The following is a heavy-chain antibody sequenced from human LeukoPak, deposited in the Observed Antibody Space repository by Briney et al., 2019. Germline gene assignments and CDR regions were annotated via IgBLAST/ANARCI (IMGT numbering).Heavy chain of an antibody. CDR3: AKDGATVWGLLPSDFYFDY. D-gene: IGHD3-22*01. Sequence: PGGSLRLSCAASGFTFSSYAMSWVRQAPGEGLEWVSGLSDSGGNTIYADSVKGRFTISRDNSKNTMFLQMNSLRAEDTAVYYCAKDGATVWGLLPSDFYFDYWGQGTLVTVSS. V-gene: IGHV3-23*01. CDR1: GFTFSSYA. J-gene: IGHJ4*02. CDR2: LSDSGGNT.